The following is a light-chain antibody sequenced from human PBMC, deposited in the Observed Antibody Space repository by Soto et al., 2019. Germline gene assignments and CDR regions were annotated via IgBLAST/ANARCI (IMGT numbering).Light chain of an antibody. CDR1: IGHSNYA. V-gene: IGLV4-69*01. CDR3: QTWGTGIWV. J-gene: IGLJ3*02. Sequence: PVLTQSPSASASLGASVKLTCTLSIGHSNYAVAWHQQQPEKGPRYLMKLNSDGSHNKGDGIPDRFSGSSSGAERYLTISSLQSEDEADYYCQTWGTGIWVFGGGTKLTVL. CDR2: LNSDGSH.